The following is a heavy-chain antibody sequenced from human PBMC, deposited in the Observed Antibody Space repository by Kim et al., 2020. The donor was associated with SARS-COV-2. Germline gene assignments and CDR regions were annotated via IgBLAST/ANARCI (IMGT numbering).Heavy chain of an antibody. CDR3: SKDPNGDFFGAFDF. J-gene: IGHJ3*01. CDR1: TFTFSNYA. V-gene: IGHV3-23*01. CDR2: ITGSGGIT. Sequence: PGGSLRLSCAGSTFTFSNYAMTWVRQAPGKGLEWVSSITGSGGITNYADSVKGRFTISRDNSKNTLYLQMTSLRAEDTAVYYCSKDPNGDFFGAFDFWGPGAKVTVSS. D-gene: IGHD4-17*01.